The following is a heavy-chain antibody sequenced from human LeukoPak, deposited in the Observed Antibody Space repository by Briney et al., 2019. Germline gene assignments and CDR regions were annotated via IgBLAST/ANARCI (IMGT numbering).Heavy chain of an antibody. Sequence: GGSLRLSCAVSGFTFSSFSMTWVRQAPGKGLEWVSYISGSSSTIYYADSVKGRFTISRDNAKNSLYLQMNSLRDEDTAVYYCARDSESYSGDAFDIWGQGTMVTVSS. J-gene: IGHJ3*02. D-gene: IGHD1-26*01. CDR3: ARDSESYSGDAFDI. CDR1: GFTFSSFS. V-gene: IGHV3-48*02. CDR2: ISGSSSTI.